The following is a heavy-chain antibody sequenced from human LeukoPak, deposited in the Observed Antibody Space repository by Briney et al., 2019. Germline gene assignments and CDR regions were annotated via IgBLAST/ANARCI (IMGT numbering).Heavy chain of an antibody. Sequence: HPGGSLRLSCAASGFTFDTSAMNWVRQAPGKGLEWVSASGTAGDTYYADSVKGRFTISRDNSRNTMYLQMTSLRADDTAVYYCARGPGAERITIFRVVIRLPTNFDYWGQGTLVTVSS. CDR1: GFTFDTSA. CDR3: ARGPGAERITIFRVVIRLPTNFDY. D-gene: IGHD3-3*01. CDR2: SGTAGDT. V-gene: IGHV3-23*01. J-gene: IGHJ4*02.